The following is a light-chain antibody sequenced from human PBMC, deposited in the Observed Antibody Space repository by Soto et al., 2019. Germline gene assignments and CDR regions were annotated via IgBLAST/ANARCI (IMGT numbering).Light chain of an antibody. Sequence: QSALAQPASMSGSPGQSITISCTGSGSDIATFNYVSWYQQYPGKAPKLLIYQDTSRASGVSHRFSGSKSGNTAALTISGLQPEDEAEYYCNSYSSTSFYVFGSGTKVTVL. J-gene: IGLJ1*01. CDR2: QDT. V-gene: IGLV2-14*01. CDR3: NSYSSTSFYV. CDR1: GSDIATFNY.